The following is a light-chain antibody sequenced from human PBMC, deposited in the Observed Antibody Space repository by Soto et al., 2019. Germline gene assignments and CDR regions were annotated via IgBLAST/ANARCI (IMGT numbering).Light chain of an antibody. CDR2: WAS. J-gene: IGKJ1*01. CDR3: QQYNNWTRT. V-gene: IGKV4-1*01. CDR1: RSFFFTSNNKNF. Sequence: DIVMAQSPDALALYLGEGATINCRSSRSFFFTSNNKNFLAWYQHNKGHSPKXLINWASAREPGVPARLSGSGYGTEFTLTINSLKPEDFEVYYCQQYNNWTRTFGQGTQVDIK.